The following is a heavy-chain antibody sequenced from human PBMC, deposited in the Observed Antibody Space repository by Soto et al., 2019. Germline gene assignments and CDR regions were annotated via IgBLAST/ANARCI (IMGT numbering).Heavy chain of an antibody. Sequence: GGSLRLSCVASGFDFEDYTMHWVRQPPGKGLECVSRISYDGDDTYYADSVRGRFTMSRDNSKDSLFLLMNNLTPEDTAVYYCAKDEAYYFDHWGQGTLVTVSS. CDR3: AKDEAYYFDH. J-gene: IGHJ4*02. CDR2: ISYDGDDT. V-gene: IGHV3-43*01. CDR1: GFDFEDYT.